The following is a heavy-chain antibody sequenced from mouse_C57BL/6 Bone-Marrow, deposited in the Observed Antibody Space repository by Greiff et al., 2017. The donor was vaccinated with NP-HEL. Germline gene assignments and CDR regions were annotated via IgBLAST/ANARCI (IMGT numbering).Heavy chain of an antibody. CDR2: ISSGSSTI. Sequence: EVQGVESGGGLVKPGGSLKLSCAASGFTFSDYGMHWVRQAPEKGLEWVAYISSGSSTIYYADTVKVRFTISRDNAKNTLFLQMTSLRSEDTAMYYCARMRYYYGGFAYWGQGTLVTVSA. V-gene: IGHV5-17*01. CDR1: GFTFSDYG. D-gene: IGHD1-1*01. J-gene: IGHJ3*01. CDR3: ARMRYYYGGFAY.